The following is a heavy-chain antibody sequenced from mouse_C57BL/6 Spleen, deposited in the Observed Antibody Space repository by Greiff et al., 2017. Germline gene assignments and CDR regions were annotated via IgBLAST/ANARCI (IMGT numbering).Heavy chain of an antibody. CDR1: GFTFSDYG. Sequence: EVQRVESGGGLVKPGGSLKLSCAASGFTFSDYGMHWVRQAPEKGLEWVAYISSGSSTIYYADTVKGRFTISRDNAKNTLFLQMTSLRSEDTAMYYCARPLYEAWFAYWGQGTLVTVSA. CDR2: ISSGSSTI. D-gene: IGHD2-3*01. J-gene: IGHJ3*01. V-gene: IGHV5-17*01. CDR3: ARPLYEAWFAY.